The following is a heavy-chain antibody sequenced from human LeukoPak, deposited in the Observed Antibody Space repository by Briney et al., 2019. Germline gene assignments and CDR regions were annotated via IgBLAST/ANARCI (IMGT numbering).Heavy chain of an antibody. J-gene: IGHJ4*02. CDR2: IYYSGST. CDR1: GGSISSYY. D-gene: IGHD3-22*01. CDR3: ASVYFDNSGYNRYDY. Sequence: SETLSLTCTVSGGSISSYYWGWIRQPPGKGLEWIGYIYYSGSTNYNPSLKSRVTISVDTSKSQFSLELSSVTAADTAVYYCASVYFDNSGYNRYDYWGQGTLVTVSS. V-gene: IGHV4-59*08.